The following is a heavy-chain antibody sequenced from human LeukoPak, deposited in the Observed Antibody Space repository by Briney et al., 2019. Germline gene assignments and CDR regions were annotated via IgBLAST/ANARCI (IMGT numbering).Heavy chain of an antibody. J-gene: IGHJ4*02. CDR2: IYQSGST. V-gene: IGHV4-30-2*01. CDR1: GGSISSGGYS. Sequence: TSETLSLTCVVTGGSISSGGYSWSWIRQPPGKGLEWIGYIYQSGSTYYNPSLESRVTISVDRSKNQFSLKLSSVIAADTAVYYCGRWGIAAAAGGVDYWGQGTLVTVSS. D-gene: IGHD6-13*01. CDR3: GRWGIAAAAGGVDY.